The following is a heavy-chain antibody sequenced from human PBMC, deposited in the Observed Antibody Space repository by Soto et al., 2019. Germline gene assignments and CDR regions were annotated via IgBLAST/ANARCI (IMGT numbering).Heavy chain of an antibody. D-gene: IGHD3-22*01. CDR2: IYYSGNT. CDR1: GGSISKSNYY. J-gene: IGHJ4*02. V-gene: IGHV4-31*03. Sequence: SETLSLTCTVSGGSISKSNYYWSWIRQHPGKGLEWIGYIYYSGNTYYNPSLKSRITISLDTSKNHLSLSLSSVTAADTAVYYCARTHSSGYREGFDYRGQAALLTVS. CDR3: ARTHSSGYREGFDY.